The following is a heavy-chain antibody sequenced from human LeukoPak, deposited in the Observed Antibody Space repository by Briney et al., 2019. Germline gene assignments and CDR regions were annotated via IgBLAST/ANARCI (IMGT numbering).Heavy chain of an antibody. Sequence: PGGSLRLSCAASGFTFSSYAMSWVGQAPGKGLEWVSAISGSGGSTYYAASVKGRFTISRDNSKNTLYLQMNSLRAEDTAVYYCAKGLLTVGTRYDYWGQGTLVTVSS. CDR3: AKGLLTVGTRYDY. CDR1: GFTFSSYA. D-gene: IGHD4-23*01. CDR2: ISGSGGST. V-gene: IGHV3-23*01. J-gene: IGHJ4*02.